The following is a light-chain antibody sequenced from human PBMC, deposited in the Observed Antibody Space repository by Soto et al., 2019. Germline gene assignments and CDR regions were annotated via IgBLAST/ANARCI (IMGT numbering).Light chain of an antibody. V-gene: IGKV3-20*01. Sequence: EIVLTQSPHTLSLSPGERASLSCRPSQTISSSYFAWYQQKPGQSPRLLVYAASIRAPGIPDRFGGSGSGADFTLTISRLEPADFAVYYCQHYDGSLTFGGGTRVEIK. CDR1: QTISSSY. J-gene: IGKJ4*01. CDR3: QHYDGSLT. CDR2: AAS.